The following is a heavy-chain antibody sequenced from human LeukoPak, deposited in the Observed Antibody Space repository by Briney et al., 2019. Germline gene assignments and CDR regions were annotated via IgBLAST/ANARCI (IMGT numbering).Heavy chain of an antibody. CDR1: GFTFSSYG. V-gene: IGHV3-33*01. Sequence: GGSLRLSCAASGFTFSSYGMHWVRQAPGKGLEWVAVIWYDGSNKYYADSVKGRFTISRDNSKNTLYLQMNSLRAEDTAVYHCARGYYYDSSGSLDDAFDIWGQGTMVTVSS. J-gene: IGHJ3*02. CDR2: IWYDGSNK. D-gene: IGHD3-22*01. CDR3: ARGYYYDSSGSLDDAFDI.